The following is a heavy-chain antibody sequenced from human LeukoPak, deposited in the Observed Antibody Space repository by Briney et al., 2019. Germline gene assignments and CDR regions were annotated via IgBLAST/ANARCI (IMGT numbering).Heavy chain of an antibody. D-gene: IGHD5-12*01. CDR2: IWYDGSNK. Sequence: GRSLRLSCAASGFTFSSYGMHWVRQAPGKGLEWVAVIWYDGSNKYYADSVKGRFTISRDNSKNTLYLQMNSLRAEDTAVYYCARANKSSGSGYDWGVFDYWGQGTLVTVSS. CDR3: ARANKSSGSGYDWGVFDY. CDR1: GFTFSSYG. J-gene: IGHJ4*02. V-gene: IGHV3-33*01.